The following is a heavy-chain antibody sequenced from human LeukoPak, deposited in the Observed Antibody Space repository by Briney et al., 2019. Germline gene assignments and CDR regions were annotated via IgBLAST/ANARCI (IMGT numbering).Heavy chain of an antibody. D-gene: IGHD3-22*01. V-gene: IGHV1-2*02. J-gene: IGHJ6*03. Sequence: ASVKVSCKASGYTFTGYYMHWVRQAPGQGLEWMGWINPNSGGTNYAQKFQGRVTMTRDTSISTAYMELSRLRSDDTAVYYCARDVTHDSSGYYYVQNYYYYMDVWGKGTTVTVSS. CDR2: INPNSGGT. CDR3: ARDVTHDSSGYYYVQNYYYYMDV. CDR1: GYTFTGYY.